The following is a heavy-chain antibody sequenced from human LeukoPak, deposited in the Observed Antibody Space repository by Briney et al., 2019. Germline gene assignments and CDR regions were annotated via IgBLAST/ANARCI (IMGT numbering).Heavy chain of an antibody. V-gene: IGHV1-69*06. Sequence: ASVKVSCKASGFTFTSSAMQWVRQAPGQGLEWMGGIIPIFGTANYAQKFQGRVTITADKSTSTAYMELSSLRSDDTAVYYCARDQILAAAEGGYFDYWGQGTLVTVSS. J-gene: IGHJ4*01. CDR3: ARDQILAAAEGGYFDY. D-gene: IGHD6-13*01. CDR2: IIPIFGTA. CDR1: GFTFTSSA.